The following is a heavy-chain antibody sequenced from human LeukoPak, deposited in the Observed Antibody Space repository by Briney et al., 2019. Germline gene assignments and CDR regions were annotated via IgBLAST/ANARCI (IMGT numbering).Heavy chain of an antibody. V-gene: IGHV7-4-1*02. Sequence: GASVKVSCKASGYNFITYAMNWVRQAPGQGLEWMGWINTNTGNPTYAQGFTGRFVFSLDTSVSTAYLQISSLKAEDTAVYYCARRPLWTGRYYFDYWGQGTLVTVSS. D-gene: IGHD3/OR15-3a*01. J-gene: IGHJ4*02. CDR3: ARRPLWTGRYYFDY. CDR2: INTNTGNP. CDR1: GYNFITYA.